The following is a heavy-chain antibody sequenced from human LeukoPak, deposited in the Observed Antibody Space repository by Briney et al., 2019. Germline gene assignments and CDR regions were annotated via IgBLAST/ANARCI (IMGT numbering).Heavy chain of an antibody. D-gene: IGHD2-15*01. CDR2: IYYIGST. V-gene: IGHV4-59*01. CDR1: DGSISTYY. Sequence: SETLSLTCTVSDGSISTYYWSWIRQSPGKGLEWIGYIYYIGSTNYNPSLKSRVTISLDTSNNQFSLKLSSVTAADTAVYYRARGGGYCSGRSCFLDAFHIWGQGTVVTVSS. CDR3: ARGGGYCSGRSCFLDAFHI. J-gene: IGHJ3*02.